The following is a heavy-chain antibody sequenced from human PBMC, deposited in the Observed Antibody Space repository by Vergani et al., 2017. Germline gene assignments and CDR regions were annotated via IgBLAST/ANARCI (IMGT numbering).Heavy chain of an antibody. CDR1: GFTFSSYS. CDR3: ARDHIVVVPAAMKSWYFDL. D-gene: IGHD2-2*01. Sequence: EVQLVESGGGLVKPGGSLRLSCAASGFTFSSYSMNWVRQAPGKGLEWVSYISSSSSTIYYADSVKGRFTISRDNAKNSLYLQMNSLRDEDTAVYYCARDHIVVVPAAMKSWYFDLWGRGTLVTVSS. J-gene: IGHJ2*01. V-gene: IGHV3-48*02. CDR2: ISSSSSTI.